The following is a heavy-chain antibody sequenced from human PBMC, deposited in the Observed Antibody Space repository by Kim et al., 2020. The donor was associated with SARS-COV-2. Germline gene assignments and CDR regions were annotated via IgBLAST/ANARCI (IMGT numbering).Heavy chain of an antibody. CDR1: GFTFSSYG. D-gene: IGHD3-3*01. CDR2: ISYDGSNK. CDR3: AKDWGVLRFLEWPCWFDP. V-gene: IGHV3-30*18. J-gene: IGHJ5*02. Sequence: GGSLRLSCAASGFTFSSYGMHWVRQAPGKGLEWVAVISYDGSNKYYADSVKGRFTISRDNSKNTLYLQMNSLRAEDTAVYYCAKDWGVLRFLEWPCWFDP.